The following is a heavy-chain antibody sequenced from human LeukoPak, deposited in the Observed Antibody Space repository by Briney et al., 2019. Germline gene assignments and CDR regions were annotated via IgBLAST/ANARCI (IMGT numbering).Heavy chain of an antibody. Sequence: ASVKVSCKASGYTFTGYYMHWVRQAPRQGLEWMGWINPNSGGTNYTQKFQGRVTMTRDTSISTAYMELSRLRSDDTAVYYCARPMVPRGTDAFDIWGQGTMVTVSS. CDR1: GYTFTGYY. CDR3: ARPMVPRGTDAFDI. D-gene: IGHD3-10*01. J-gene: IGHJ3*02. CDR2: INPNSGGT. V-gene: IGHV1-2*02.